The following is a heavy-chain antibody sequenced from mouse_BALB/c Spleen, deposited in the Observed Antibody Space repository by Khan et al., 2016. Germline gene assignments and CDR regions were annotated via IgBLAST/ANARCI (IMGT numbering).Heavy chain of an antibody. CDR1: GYSITSGYY. CDR2: ISYDGSN. V-gene: IGHV3-6*02. CDR3: ARVDGNYWYFDV. D-gene: IGHD2-1*01. J-gene: IGHJ1*01. Sequence: EVQLQESGPGLVKPSQSLSLTCSVTGYSITSGYYWNWIRQFPGKKLEWMGYISYDGSNNYNPSLKNRISITRDTSKNQLFLKLNSVTTEDPATYYCARVDGNYWYFDVWGAGTTVTVSS.